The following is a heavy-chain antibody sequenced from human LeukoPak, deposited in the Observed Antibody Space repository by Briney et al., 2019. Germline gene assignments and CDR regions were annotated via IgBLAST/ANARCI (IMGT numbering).Heavy chain of an antibody. CDR1: GFTVSSNF. J-gene: IGHJ3*02. V-gene: IGHV3-53*01. CDR3: ASGRAYSTSPRAFDI. D-gene: IGHD2/OR15-2a*01. Sequence: GGSLRLSCAASGFTVSSNFMTWVRQAPGKGLEWVSVIYSGGSTYYADSVKGRFTISRDNSKNTLFLQMNSLRAEDTAVYYCASGRAYSTSPRAFDIWGQGTMVTVSS. CDR2: IYSGGST.